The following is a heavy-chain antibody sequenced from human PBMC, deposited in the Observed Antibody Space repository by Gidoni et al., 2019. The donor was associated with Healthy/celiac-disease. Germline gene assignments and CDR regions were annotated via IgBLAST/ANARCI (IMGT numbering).Heavy chain of an antibody. J-gene: IGHJ6*02. V-gene: IGHV3-48*04. CDR2: MSSSSSTI. D-gene: IGHD4-4*01. CDR3: ARGYSNYAGYYYYYGMDV. CDR1: GFTFSSYS. Sequence: EVQLVESGGGLVQPGGSLRLSCAASGFTFSSYSMNWVRQAPGKGLEWVSYMSSSSSTIYYADSVKGRFTISRDNAKNSLYLQMNSLRAEDTAVYYCARGYSNYAGYYYYYGMDVWGQGTTVTVSS.